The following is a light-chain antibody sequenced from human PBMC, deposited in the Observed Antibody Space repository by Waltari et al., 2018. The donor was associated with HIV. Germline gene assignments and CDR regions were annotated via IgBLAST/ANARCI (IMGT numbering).Light chain of an antibody. V-gene: IGLV1-47*01. J-gene: IGLJ1*01. CDR2: TNN. CDR1: SSNIGRNY. Sequence: QSVLTQPPSASGTPGQRVTISCSGSSSNIGRNYVYWYQQPPGTAPKLLIITNNRRPSGVPYRFSGCKSGASASLAISGRRSEDEADYYCAAWNDRLSGYVFGTGTKVTV. CDR3: AAWNDRLSGYV.